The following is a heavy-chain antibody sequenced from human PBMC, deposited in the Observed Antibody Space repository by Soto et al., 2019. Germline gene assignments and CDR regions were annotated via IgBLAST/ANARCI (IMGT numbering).Heavy chain of an antibody. CDR3: AKTKYSNYEDPSWFDP. D-gene: IGHD4-4*01. V-gene: IGHV3-23*01. Sequence: EVQLLESGGGLVQPGGSLRLSCAASGFTFSSYAMSWVRQAPGKGLEWVSAIRGSGGSTYYADSVKGRFTISRDKSKNTMYLQMNSLRAEDTAVYYCAKTKYSNYEDPSWFDPWGQGTLVTVSS. CDR1: GFTFSSYA. CDR2: IRGSGGST. J-gene: IGHJ5*02.